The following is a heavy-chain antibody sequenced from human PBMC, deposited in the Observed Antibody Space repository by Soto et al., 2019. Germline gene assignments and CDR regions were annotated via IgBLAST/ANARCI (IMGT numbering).Heavy chain of an antibody. J-gene: IGHJ4*02. CDR1: GFSLTTSGVG. Sequence: QITLNESGPTQVKPRQTLTLTCTFSGFSLTTSGVGVGWIRQSPGKAPEWLALIYWDDDKRYSPSRKSRLTITKDTPKTQVGLTMADLDPADTATYYCAHRVLRTVFGLVTTTAIYFDFWGQGTPVAVSS. CDR2: IYWDDDK. CDR3: AHRVLRTVFGLVTTTAIYFDF. D-gene: IGHD3-3*01. V-gene: IGHV2-5*02.